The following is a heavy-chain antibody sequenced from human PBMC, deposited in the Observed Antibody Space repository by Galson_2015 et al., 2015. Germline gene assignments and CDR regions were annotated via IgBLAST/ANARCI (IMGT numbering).Heavy chain of an antibody. CDR3: ARGPNYDILTGP. V-gene: IGHV3-66*02. Sequence: SLRLSCAASGFTVSSNYMSWVRQAPGKGLEWVSVIYSGGSTYYADSVKGRFTISRDNSKNTLYLQMNSLRAEDTAVYYCARGPNYDILTGPWGQGTLVTVSS. D-gene: IGHD3-9*01. J-gene: IGHJ5*02. CDR1: GFTVSSNY. CDR2: IYSGGST.